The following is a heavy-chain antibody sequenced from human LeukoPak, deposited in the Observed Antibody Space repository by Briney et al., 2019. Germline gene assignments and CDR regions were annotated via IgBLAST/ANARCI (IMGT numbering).Heavy chain of an antibody. J-gene: IGHJ3*02. CDR2: ISGSGGST. Sequence: GGSLRLSCAASGFTFSSYAMSWVRQAPGKGLEWVSGISGSGGSTYYADSVKGRFTISRDNAKNSLYLQMNSLRAEDTAVYYCARAPRPHDAFDIWGQGTMVTVSS. CDR1: GFTFSSYA. CDR3: ARAPRPHDAFDI. V-gene: IGHV3-23*01.